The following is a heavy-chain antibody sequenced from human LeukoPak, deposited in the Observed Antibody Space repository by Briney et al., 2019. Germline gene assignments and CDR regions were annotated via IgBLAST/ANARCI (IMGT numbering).Heavy chain of an antibody. CDR3: ARDIGVVVTANNWFDP. CDR2: ISAYNGNT. Sequence: GASVKVSCKASGYTFTSYGISWVRQAPGQGLEWMGWISAYNGNTNYAQKLQGRVTMITDTSTSTAYMELRSLRSDDTAVYYCARDIGVVVTANNWFDPWGQGTLVTVSS. V-gene: IGHV1-18*01. D-gene: IGHD2-21*02. J-gene: IGHJ5*02. CDR1: GYTFTSYG.